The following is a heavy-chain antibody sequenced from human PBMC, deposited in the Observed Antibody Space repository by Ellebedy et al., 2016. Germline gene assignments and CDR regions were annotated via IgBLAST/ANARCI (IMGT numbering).Heavy chain of an antibody. V-gene: IGHV3-23*01. Sequence: GGSLRLSXTASELNLGNYFMSWVRQSPGKGLEWVSRVSADGGSTYLADSVKGRFTISRDNSKNTLYLQMNSLRVDDTAVYYCRPGHYSDSWGQGTLVTVSS. J-gene: IGHJ4*02. CDR3: RPGHYSDS. CDR1: ELNLGNYF. CDR2: VSADGGST. D-gene: IGHD1-14*01.